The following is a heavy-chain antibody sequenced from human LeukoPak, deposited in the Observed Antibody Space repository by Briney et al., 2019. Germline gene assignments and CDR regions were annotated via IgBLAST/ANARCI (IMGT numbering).Heavy chain of an antibody. CDR2: IYYSGST. V-gene: IGHV4-61*01. CDR1: GGSVSSGNYY. Sequence: SETLSLTCTVSGGSVSSGNYYWSWIRQPPGKGLEWIGYIYYSGSTNYNPSLKSRVTISVDTSKNQFSLKLSSVAAADTAVYYCARDPSGYFNYWGQGTLATVSS. D-gene: IGHD3-22*01. J-gene: IGHJ4*02. CDR3: ARDPSGYFNY.